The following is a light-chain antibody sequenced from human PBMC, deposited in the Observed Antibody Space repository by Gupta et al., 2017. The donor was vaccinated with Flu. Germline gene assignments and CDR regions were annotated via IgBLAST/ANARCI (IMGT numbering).Light chain of an antibody. J-gene: IGKJ3*01. Sequence: EIVLTQSPDTLSLSPGERGTLSCRASQNVNGNYLGWFQQKGGQPPRLLIYNAFRRATGTPDRFSGSGSGSEFNLPINRREPEDFAVYCCQQNGRTPFPFGHGTKVDIK. CDR3: QQNGRTPFP. CDR1: QNVNGNY. CDR2: NAF. V-gene: IGKV3-20*01.